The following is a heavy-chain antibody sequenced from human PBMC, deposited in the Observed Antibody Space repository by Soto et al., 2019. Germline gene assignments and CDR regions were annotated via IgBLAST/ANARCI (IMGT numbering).Heavy chain of an antibody. J-gene: IGHJ4*02. CDR1: GGSFSGYY. Sequence: SETLSLTCAVYGGSFSGYYWSWIRQPPGKGLEWIGEINHSGSTNYNPSLKSRVTISVDTSKNQFSLKLSSVTAADTAVYYCARGATGLSNDYWGQGTLVTVSS. CDR2: INHSGST. D-gene: IGHD3-16*02. V-gene: IGHV4-34*01. CDR3: ARGATGLSNDY.